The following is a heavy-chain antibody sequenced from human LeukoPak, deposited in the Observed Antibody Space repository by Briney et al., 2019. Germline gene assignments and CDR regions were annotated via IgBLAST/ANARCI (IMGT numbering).Heavy chain of an antibody. CDR2: ISGSGGTT. CDR1: GITLSNYG. J-gene: IGHJ4*02. CDR3: AKRGVVIRVILVGFHKEAYYFDS. V-gene: IGHV3-23*01. Sequence: GGSLRLSCAVSGITLSNYGMSWVRQTPGKGLEWVAGISGSGGTTNYAASVKGRFTISRDNPKNTLYLQMNSLRAEDTAVYFCAKRGVVIRVILVGFHKEAYYFDSWGQGALVTVSS. D-gene: IGHD3-22*01.